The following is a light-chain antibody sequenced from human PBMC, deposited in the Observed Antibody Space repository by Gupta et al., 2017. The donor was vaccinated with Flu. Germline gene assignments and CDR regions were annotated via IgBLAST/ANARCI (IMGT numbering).Light chain of an antibody. V-gene: IGLV3-19*01. J-gene: IGLJ1*01. CDR1: SIRDYY. CDR2: SQN. CDR3: NSRHSSGNHRV. Sequence: SSALTQAPAVSGALGQTVRITCQGDSIRDYYASWYQKKPGQAPVLVIYSQNHRPSGIPERFSGSKSGDTATLTITGARAEDEADYYCNSRHSSGNHRVFGTGTRVTVL.